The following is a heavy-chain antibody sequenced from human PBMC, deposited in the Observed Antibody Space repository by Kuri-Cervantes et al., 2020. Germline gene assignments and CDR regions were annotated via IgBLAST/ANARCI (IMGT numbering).Heavy chain of an antibody. CDR3: AREVCVGGKYFDY. CDR2: INPNSGGT. Sequence: ASVKVSCKASGYTFTSYGISWVRQAPGQGLEWMGWINPNSGGTNYAQKFQGRVTMTRDTSTNTAYMELSSLRSDDTAVYYCAREVCVGGKYFDYWGQGALVTVSS. CDR1: GYTFTSYG. J-gene: IGHJ4*02. D-gene: IGHD3-16*01. V-gene: IGHV1-2*02.